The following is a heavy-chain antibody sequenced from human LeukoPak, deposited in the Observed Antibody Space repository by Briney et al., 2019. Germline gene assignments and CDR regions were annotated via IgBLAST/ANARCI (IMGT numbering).Heavy chain of an antibody. Sequence: PGGSLRLSCAASGFTFGSYEMNWVRQAPGKGLEWVSYIGTIISTTHYADSVKGRFTVSRDDAKSSLYLQMNSLRAEDTAVYYCAKYYDSSGYSDYWGQGTLVTVSS. V-gene: IGHV3-48*03. CDR3: AKYYDSSGYSDY. CDR1: GFTFGSYE. D-gene: IGHD3-22*01. J-gene: IGHJ4*02. CDR2: IGTIISTT.